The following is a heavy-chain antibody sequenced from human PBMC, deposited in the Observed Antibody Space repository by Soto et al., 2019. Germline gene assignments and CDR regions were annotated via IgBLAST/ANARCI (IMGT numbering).Heavy chain of an antibody. CDR3: AREDYGDGFDL. V-gene: IGHV4-59*01. CDR1: GGSISSYY. D-gene: IGHD4-17*01. J-gene: IGHJ5*02. Sequence: QVQLQESGPGLVKPSETLSLTCTVSGGSISSYYWSWIRQPPGKGLEWIGYIYYSGSTNYNPSLKSRVTISVDTSKNQFSLKLSSVTAADTAVYYCAREDYGDGFDLWGQGTLVTVSS. CDR2: IYYSGST.